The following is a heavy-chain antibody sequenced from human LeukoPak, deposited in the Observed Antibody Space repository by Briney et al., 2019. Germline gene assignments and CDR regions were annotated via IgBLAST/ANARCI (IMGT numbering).Heavy chain of an antibody. J-gene: IGHJ4*02. Sequence: PSETLSLTCTVSGGSISSGDYYWSWIRQPPGKGLEWIGYIYYSGSTYYNPSLKSRVTISVDTSKNQFSLKLSSVTAADTAVYYCARAISGLDSDEALNYFDYWGQGTLVTVSS. CDR1: GGSISSGDYY. V-gene: IGHV4-30-4*01. D-gene: IGHD3/OR15-3a*01. CDR2: IYYSGST. CDR3: ARAISGLDSDEALNYFDY.